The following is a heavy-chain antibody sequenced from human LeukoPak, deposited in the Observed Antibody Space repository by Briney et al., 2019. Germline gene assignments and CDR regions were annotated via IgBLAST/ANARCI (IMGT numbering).Heavy chain of an antibody. Sequence: ETLSLTCTVSGYFISSGYYWGWIRQPPGKGLEWIGSIYHSGSTYYNPSLKSRVTISVDTSKNQFSLKLSSVTAADTAVYYCARSDSSGYYFDYWGQGTLVTVSS. D-gene: IGHD3-22*01. CDR1: GYFISSGYY. CDR2: IYHSGST. J-gene: IGHJ4*02. CDR3: ARSDSSGYYFDY. V-gene: IGHV4-38-2*02.